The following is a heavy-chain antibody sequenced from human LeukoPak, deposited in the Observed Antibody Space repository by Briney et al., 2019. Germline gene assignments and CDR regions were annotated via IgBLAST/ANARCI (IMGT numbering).Heavy chain of an antibody. CDR2: MNQDGSAK. V-gene: IGHV3-7*01. Sequence: GGSLRHSCAASGFTLSDSWMSWVRQAPGKGMEWVANMNQDGSAKGYVDSVKGRFTISRDNARSSLYLQMSSLRPEDTAVYYCATYTHWVAGDVWGQGTTVTVSS. D-gene: IGHD3-16*01. CDR1: GFTLSDSW. CDR3: ATYTHWVAGDV. J-gene: IGHJ6*02.